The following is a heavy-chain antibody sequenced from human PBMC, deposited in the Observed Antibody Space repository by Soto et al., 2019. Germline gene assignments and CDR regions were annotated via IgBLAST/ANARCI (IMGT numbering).Heavy chain of an antibody. V-gene: IGHV4-59*01. Sequence: SETLSLTCTVSGGSISSYYWSWIRQPPGKGLEWIGYIYYRGSTNYNPSLKSRVTISVDMSKNQFSLKLTSVTAADTAVYYCARFDQVSYYFDYWGQGPLVTVSA. CDR3: ARFDQVSYYFDY. CDR1: GGSISSYY. CDR2: IYYRGST. J-gene: IGHJ4*02.